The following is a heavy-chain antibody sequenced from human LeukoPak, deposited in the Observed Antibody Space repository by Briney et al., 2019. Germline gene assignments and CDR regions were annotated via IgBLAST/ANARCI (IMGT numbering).Heavy chain of an antibody. D-gene: IGHD3-22*01. CDR2: IKQDGSEK. CDR3: ARARPYYYDSSGYYDYFDY. Sequence: GGSLRLSCAASGFTFSSYWMSWVRQAPGKGLEWVANIKQDGSEKYYVDSVKGRFTISRDNAKNSLYLQMNSLRAEDTAVYYCARARPYYYDSSGYYDYFDYWGQGTLVTVSS. CDR1: GFTFSSYW. V-gene: IGHV3-7*01. J-gene: IGHJ4*02.